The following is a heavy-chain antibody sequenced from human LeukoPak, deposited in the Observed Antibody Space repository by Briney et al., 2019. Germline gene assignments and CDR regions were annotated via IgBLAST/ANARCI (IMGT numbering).Heavy chain of an antibody. V-gene: IGHV4-59*08. J-gene: IGHJ4*02. CDR1: GGSISIYY. CDR2: IYDSGST. Sequence: SETLSLTCTVSGGSISIYYWSWIRQPPGKGLEWIGYIYDSGSTNYNPSLKSRVTISVDTSKNQFSLKLTSVTAADTAVYYCATQILLCHYYWGQGTLVTVSS. D-gene: IGHD2/OR15-2a*01. CDR3: ATQILLCHYY.